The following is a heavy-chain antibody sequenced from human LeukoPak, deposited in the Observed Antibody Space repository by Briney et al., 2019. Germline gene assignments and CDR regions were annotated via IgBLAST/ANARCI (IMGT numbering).Heavy chain of an antibody. V-gene: IGHV4-4*07. CDR1: GGSITNYY. D-gene: IGHD6-19*01. J-gene: IGHJ4*02. CDR2: IYISGST. Sequence: PSETLSLTCTVSGGSITNYYWNWIRQPAGKGLEWIGRIYISGSTNYNPSLESRATVSLDTSDNQFSLRLSSVTAADTAVYYCARSSDSSGWYGGGIFDYWGQGTLVTVSS. CDR3: ARSSDSSGWYGGGIFDY.